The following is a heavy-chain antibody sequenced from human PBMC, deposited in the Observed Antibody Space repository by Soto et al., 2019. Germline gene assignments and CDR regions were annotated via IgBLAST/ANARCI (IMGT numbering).Heavy chain of an antibody. V-gene: IGHV1-69*13. CDR2: IIPIFGTT. Sequence: GASVKVSCKASGGTFSSYAISWVRQAPGQGLEWMGGIIPIFGTTNYAQKFQGRVTITADESTSTAYMELSSLRSEDTAVYYCARVPPHYYDSSGYYYERIDAFDIWGQGTMVTVSS. CDR1: GGTFSSYA. CDR3: ARVPPHYYDSSGYYYERIDAFDI. D-gene: IGHD3-22*01. J-gene: IGHJ3*02.